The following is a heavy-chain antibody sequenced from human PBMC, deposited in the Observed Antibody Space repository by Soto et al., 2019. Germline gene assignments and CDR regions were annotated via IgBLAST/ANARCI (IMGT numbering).Heavy chain of an antibody. D-gene: IGHD2-21*02. J-gene: IGHJ6*02. V-gene: IGHV3-23*01. CDR1: GFIFSSSA. CDR3: AKGGGDSLRYGMDV. CDR2: ISGSGGSI. Sequence: LRLSCSASGFIFSSSAMNWVRQAPGKGLEWVSAISGSGGSIYYADSVKGRFTISRDNSKTTLYLQMDSLRAEDTAVYYCAKGGGDSLRYGMDVWGQGTTVTVSS.